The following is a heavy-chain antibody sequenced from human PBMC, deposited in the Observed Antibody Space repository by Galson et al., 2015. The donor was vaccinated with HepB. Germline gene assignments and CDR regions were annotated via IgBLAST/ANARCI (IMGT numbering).Heavy chain of an antibody. Sequence: SVKVSCKASGYTFTGYGISWVRQAPGQGLEWMGWISGYNANTSYTQKLQGRVTMTTDTSTSTAYMELRSLRSDDTAVYYCPRATAISGNYPYGNWGQGTLVTVSS. J-gene: IGHJ4*02. V-gene: IGHV1-18*04. D-gene: IGHD3-10*01. CDR3: PRATAISGNYPYGN. CDR2: ISGYNANT. CDR1: GYTFTGYG.